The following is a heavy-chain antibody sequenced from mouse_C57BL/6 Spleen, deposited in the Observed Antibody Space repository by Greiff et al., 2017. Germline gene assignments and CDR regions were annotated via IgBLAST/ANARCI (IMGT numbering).Heavy chain of an antibody. D-gene: IGHD1-1*01. CDR1: GYTFTDYE. Sequence: VKLVESGAELVRPGASVTLSCKASGYTFTDYEMHWVKQTPVHGLEWIGAIDPETGGTAYNQKFKGKAILTADKSSSTAYMELRSLTSEDSAVYYCTRDGSSYNDWGQGTTLTVSS. V-gene: IGHV1-15*01. J-gene: IGHJ2*01. CDR3: TRDGSSYND. CDR2: IDPETGGT.